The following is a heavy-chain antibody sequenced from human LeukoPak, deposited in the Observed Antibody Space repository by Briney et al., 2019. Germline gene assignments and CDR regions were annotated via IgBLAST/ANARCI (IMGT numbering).Heavy chain of an antibody. CDR2: FYHSEHT. CDR3: TRDGSSRSLAT. J-gene: IGHJ5*02. CDR1: GGSINNDY. Sequence: SETLSLTCTISGGSINNDYWCWVRRPPGKGLEWLGCFYHSEHTSYSPSLKSRVTISVDTSKKQFSLRLTSVTTADTAIYYCTRDGSSRSLATWGQGTLVTVSS. V-gene: IGHV4-59*01. D-gene: IGHD6-6*01.